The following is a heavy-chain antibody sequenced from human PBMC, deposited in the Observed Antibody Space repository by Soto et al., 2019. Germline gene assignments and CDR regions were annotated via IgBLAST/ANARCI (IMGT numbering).Heavy chain of an antibody. D-gene: IGHD6-19*01. J-gene: IGHJ4*02. V-gene: IGHV3-9*01. CDR1: GFTFDDYA. Sequence: VQLVESGGGLVQPGRSLRLSCAASGFTFDDYAMHWVRQAPGKGLEWVSGISWNSGSIGYADSVKGRFTISRDNAKNSLYLQMNSLRAEDTALYYCAKAITVAGPFDYWGQGTLVTVSS. CDR3: AKAITVAGPFDY. CDR2: ISWNSGSI.